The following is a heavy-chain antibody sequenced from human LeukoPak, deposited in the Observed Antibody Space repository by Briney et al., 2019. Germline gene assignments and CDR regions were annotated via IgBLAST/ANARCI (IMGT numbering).Heavy chain of an antibody. Sequence: SETLSLTCTVSGDSVSRGSYYWSWIRQPPGKGLECSGYIHYSGNTNYNPSLKSRVTISVDTSKNQFSLKLNSVTAADTAVYYCATYYDSSGYWSTPHFDYWGQGTLVTVSS. CDR1: GDSVSRGSYY. V-gene: IGHV4-61*01. J-gene: IGHJ4*02. D-gene: IGHD3-22*01. CDR3: ATYYDSSGYWSTPHFDY. CDR2: IHYSGNT.